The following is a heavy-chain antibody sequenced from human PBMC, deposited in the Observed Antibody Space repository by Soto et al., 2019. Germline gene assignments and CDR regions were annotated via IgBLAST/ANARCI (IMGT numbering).Heavy chain of an antibody. CDR3: AREGALLRYFDCPPDY. CDR1: GFTFSSYG. V-gene: IGHV3-33*01. D-gene: IGHD3-9*01. CDR2: IWYDGSNK. Sequence: QVQLVESGGGVVQPGRSLRLSCAASGFTFSSYGMHWVRQAPGKGLEWVAVIWYDGSNKYYADSVKGRFTISRDNSKNTLYLQMNSLRAEDTAVYYCAREGALLRYFDCPPDYWGQGTLVTVSS. J-gene: IGHJ4*02.